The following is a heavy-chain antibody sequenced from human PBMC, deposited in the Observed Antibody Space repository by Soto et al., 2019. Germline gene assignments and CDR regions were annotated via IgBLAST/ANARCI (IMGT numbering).Heavy chain of an antibody. CDR2: INAYTGNT. D-gene: IGHD3-16*01. V-gene: IGHV1-18*04. CDR1: GYTFTSYG. J-gene: IGHJ6*02. CDR3: ARSWVTGKGGMDV. Sequence: QVQLVQSGAEVKKPGASVKVSCKASGYTFTSYGFSWVRQAPGQGLEWMGWINAYTGNTNYAQKFQSRVTMTTDTYTSTAHMELWSLISDDTAVYYCARSWVTGKGGMDVWGQGTTVTVSS.